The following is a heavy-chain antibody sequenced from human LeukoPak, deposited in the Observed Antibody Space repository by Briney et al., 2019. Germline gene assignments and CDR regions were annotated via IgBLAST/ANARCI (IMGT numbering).Heavy chain of an antibody. CDR3: ARSRGFHSMDSFPV. J-gene: IGHJ3*01. CDR2: ISSSDTYT. CDR1: GFPFRDFY. V-gene: IGHV3-11*03. D-gene: IGHD3-10*01. Sequence: GGSLRLSCAASGFPFRDFYMSWVRQAPGKGLEWLSYISSSDTYTYHADSVRGRFSISRDNANNSLFLHMNSLRAEDTAVYYCARSRGFHSMDSFPVWGQGTMVIVSS.